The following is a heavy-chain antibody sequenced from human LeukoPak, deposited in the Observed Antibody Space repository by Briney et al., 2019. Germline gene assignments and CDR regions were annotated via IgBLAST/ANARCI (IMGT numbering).Heavy chain of an antibody. CDR3: AKRMVRGNTFDY. Sequence: GGPLRLSCAASGFTFSDYYMSWIRQAPGKGLEWVSYISSSGSTIYYADSVKGRFTISRDNAKNSLYLQMNSLRAEDTAVYYRAKRMVRGNTFDYWGQGTLVTVSS. J-gene: IGHJ4*02. V-gene: IGHV3-11*01. D-gene: IGHD3-10*01. CDR2: ISSSGSTI. CDR1: GFTFSDYY.